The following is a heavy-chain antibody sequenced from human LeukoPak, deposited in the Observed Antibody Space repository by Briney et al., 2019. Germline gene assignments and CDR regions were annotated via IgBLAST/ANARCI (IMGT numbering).Heavy chain of an antibody. V-gene: IGHV1-46*01. J-gene: IGHJ6*02. Sequence: ASVKVSCKAPGYTFTSYYMHWVRQAPGQGLEWMGIINPSGGSTSYAQKFQGRVTMTRDTSTSTVYMELSSLRSEDTAVYYCARERSIAALNYGMDVWGQGTTVTVSS. CDR2: INPSGGST. CDR1: GYTFTSYY. CDR3: ARERSIAALNYGMDV. D-gene: IGHD6-6*01.